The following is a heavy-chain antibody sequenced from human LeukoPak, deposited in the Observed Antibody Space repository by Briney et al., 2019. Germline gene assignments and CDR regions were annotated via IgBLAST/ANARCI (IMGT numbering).Heavy chain of an antibody. CDR2: IDPSDSYT. CDR3: ARHSYSGSYYFDY. Sequence: SGESLKISCKGSGYIFTSYWISWVRQMPGKGLEWMGRIDPSDSYTNYSPSFQGHVTISADKSISTAYLQWSSLKASDTAMYYCARHSYSGSYYFDYWGQGTLVTVSS. CDR1: GYIFTSYW. D-gene: IGHD1-26*01. V-gene: IGHV5-10-1*01. J-gene: IGHJ4*02.